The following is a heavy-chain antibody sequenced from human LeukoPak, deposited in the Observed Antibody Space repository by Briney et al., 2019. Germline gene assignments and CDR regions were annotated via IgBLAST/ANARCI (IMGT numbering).Heavy chain of an antibody. V-gene: IGHV4-30-2*01. Sequence: SQTLSLTCAVSGGSISSGGYSWSWIRQPPGKGLEWIGYIYHSGSTYYNPSLKSRVTISVDTSKNQFSLKLSSVTAADTAVYYCARFIAAAGTGWFDPWGQGTLVTVSS. CDR3: ARFIAAAGTGWFDP. J-gene: IGHJ5*02. CDR2: IYHSGST. CDR1: GGSISSGGYS. D-gene: IGHD6-13*01.